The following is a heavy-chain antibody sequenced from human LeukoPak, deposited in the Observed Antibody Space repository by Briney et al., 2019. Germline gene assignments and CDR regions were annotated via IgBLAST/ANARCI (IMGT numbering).Heavy chain of an antibody. V-gene: IGHV3-48*03. CDR1: GFTFSSYE. CDR3: ARSPQPSDY. CDR2: ISSSGSTI. J-gene: IGHJ4*02. Sequence: GGSLRLSCAASGFTFSSYEMNWVRQAPGKGLEWVSYISSSGSTIYYADSVKGRFTISRDNAKNSLYLQMNSLRSEDTAVYYCARSPQPSDYWGRGTLVTVSS. D-gene: IGHD6-13*01.